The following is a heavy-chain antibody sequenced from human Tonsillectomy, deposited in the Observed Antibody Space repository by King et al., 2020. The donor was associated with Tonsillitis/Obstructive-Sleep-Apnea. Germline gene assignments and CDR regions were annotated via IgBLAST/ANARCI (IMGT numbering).Heavy chain of an antibody. CDR3: ARDYCSGGRCYSEWFDP. V-gene: IGHV1-18*01. CDR2: ISAYIGET. CDR1: GYTFTCYG. J-gene: IGHJ5*02. Sequence: VQLVESGAEVKKPGASVKVSCKASGYTFTCYGITWVRQAPGLGLEWMGWISAYIGETKYGQKFQGRVAMTTDTSTSTAYMELRSLRSDDTAVYYCARDYCSGGRCYSEWFDPWGQGTLVTVSS. D-gene: IGHD2-15*01.